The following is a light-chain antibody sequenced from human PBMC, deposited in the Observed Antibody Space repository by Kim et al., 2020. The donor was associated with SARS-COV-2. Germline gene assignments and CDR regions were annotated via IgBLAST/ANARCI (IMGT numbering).Light chain of an antibody. CDR3: QQRNSWTSLT. CDR1: QSVRGY. Sequence: EIVLTQTPATLSLSPGARAILSCRASQSVRGYLAWYQRKPGQAPRLLIYDTSNRATGIPARFSGSGSGTDFTLTISSLEPGDSAVYYCQQRNSWTSLTFGGGTKVDIK. CDR2: DTS. J-gene: IGKJ4*01. V-gene: IGKV3-11*01.